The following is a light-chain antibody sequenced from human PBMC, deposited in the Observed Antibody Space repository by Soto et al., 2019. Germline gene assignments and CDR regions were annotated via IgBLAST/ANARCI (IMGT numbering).Light chain of an antibody. J-gene: IGLJ2*01. Sequence: QSALTQPASVSGSPGQSITISCTGTSSDVGGYNYVSWYQQHPGKAPKLMIYDVSNRPSGVSNRFSGSKSGNTASLTISGLQAEDEADYYCSSYTSSSTPVVFGGGTQPDRP. CDR2: DVS. V-gene: IGLV2-14*01. CDR3: SSYTSSSTPVV. CDR1: SSDVGGYNY.